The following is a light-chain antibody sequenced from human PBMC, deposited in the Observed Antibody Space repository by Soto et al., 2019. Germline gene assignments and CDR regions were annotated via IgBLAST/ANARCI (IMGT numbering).Light chain of an antibody. CDR3: QQYNNWPRAT. CDR1: QSVNNN. Sequence: VMTTSPATLSVSPWDSSTKYIGSSQSVNNNLAWYQQKPGQAPRLLIYGASTRATGIPARFSGSGSGTEFNLTISSLQSEDFGVYYCQQYNNWPRATFGGGTKV. J-gene: IGKJ4*01. CDR2: GAS. V-gene: IGKV3-15*01.